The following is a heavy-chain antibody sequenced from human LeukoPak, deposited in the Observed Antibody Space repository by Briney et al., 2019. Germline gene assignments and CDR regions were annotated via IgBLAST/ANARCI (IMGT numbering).Heavy chain of an antibody. D-gene: IGHD3-22*01. Sequence: GGSLRLSCAASGFTVSSNYMSWVRQAPGKGLEWVSVIYSGGSTYYADSVKGRFTISRHNSKNTLYLQMNSLRAEDMAVYYCAREVYDSSGYHFDYWGQGTLVTVSS. CDR2: IYSGGST. J-gene: IGHJ4*02. CDR3: AREVYDSSGYHFDY. CDR1: GFTVSSNY. V-gene: IGHV3-53*04.